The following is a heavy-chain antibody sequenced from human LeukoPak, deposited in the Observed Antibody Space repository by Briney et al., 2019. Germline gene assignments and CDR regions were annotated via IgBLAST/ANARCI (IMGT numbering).Heavy chain of an antibody. Sequence: GASVKVSCKASGYTFTSYAMNWVRQAPGQGLEWMGWINTNTGNPTYAQGFTGRFVFSLDTSVSTAYLQINSLKAEDTAVYYCATDQSGWEVLPFDNWGQETLVTVSS. V-gene: IGHV7-4-1*02. D-gene: IGHD1-26*01. CDR1: GYTFTSYA. J-gene: IGHJ4*02. CDR2: INTNTGNP. CDR3: ATDQSGWEVLPFDN.